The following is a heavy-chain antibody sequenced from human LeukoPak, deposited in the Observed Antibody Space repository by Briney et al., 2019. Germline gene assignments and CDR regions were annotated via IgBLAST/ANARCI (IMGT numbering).Heavy chain of an antibody. D-gene: IGHD6-13*01. Sequence: ASVKLSCNASGYTFTSYDNNWMRQATRPGLELMGMMNPNSSNTAYAKKFKGRVTMTRNTSISTAYMELSSLRSEDTAVYYCARVDLYSSSWYYPIYYYYYYGMDVWGQGNTVTVSS. V-gene: IGHV1-8*01. CDR1: GYTFTSYD. CDR3: ARVDLYSSSWYYPIYYYYYYGMDV. J-gene: IGHJ6*02. CDR2: MNPNSSNT.